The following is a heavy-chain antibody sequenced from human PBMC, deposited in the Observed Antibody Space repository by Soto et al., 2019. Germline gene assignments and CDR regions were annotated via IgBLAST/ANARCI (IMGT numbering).Heavy chain of an antibody. CDR1: GYTFPSYA. CDR2: INAGNGNT. Sequence: ASVKVSCKASGYTFPSYAMHWVRQAPGQRLEWMGWINAGNGNTKYSQKFQGRVTITRDTSASTAYMELSSLRSEDTAVYYCARSIVVGNAAYYWGQGSLVTVSS. D-gene: IGHD2-21*01. J-gene: IGHJ4*02. V-gene: IGHV1-3*01. CDR3: ARSIVVGNAAYY.